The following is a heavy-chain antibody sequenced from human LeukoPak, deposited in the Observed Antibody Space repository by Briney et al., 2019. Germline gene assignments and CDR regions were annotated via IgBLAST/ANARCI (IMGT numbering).Heavy chain of an antibody. J-gene: IGHJ6*03. CDR2: ISYNGNDE. CDR3: AKGMLTYYYMDV. V-gene: IGHV3-30-3*01. D-gene: IGHD3-16*01. CDR1: GFIFKSYA. Sequence: PGGSLRLSCEGSGFIFKSYAMHWVRQAPGRGLEWLTVISYNGNDEDFADSVKGRFTVSRDNSKKTVYLEMNNLRVEGTAVYYCAKGMLTYYYMDVWGKGTTVTVSS.